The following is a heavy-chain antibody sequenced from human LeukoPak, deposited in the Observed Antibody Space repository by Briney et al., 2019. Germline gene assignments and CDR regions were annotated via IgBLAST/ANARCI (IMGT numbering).Heavy chain of an antibody. D-gene: IGHD5-12*01. Sequence: SETLSLTCTVSGGSVSSGTYYWSWIRQPPGEGLEWIGYIYYSGSTYYNPSLKSRVTISVDTSKNQFSLKLSSVTAADTAVYYCARSGYDSRGRAFDIWGQGTMVTVSS. J-gene: IGHJ3*02. CDR1: GGSVSSGTYY. CDR3: ARSGYDSRGRAFDI. V-gene: IGHV4-61*01. CDR2: IYYSGST.